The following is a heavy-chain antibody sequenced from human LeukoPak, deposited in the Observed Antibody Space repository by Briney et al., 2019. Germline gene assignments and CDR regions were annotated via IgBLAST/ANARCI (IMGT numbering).Heavy chain of an antibody. CDR1: GFTFSSYA. D-gene: IGHD3-16*01. J-gene: IGHJ3*02. CDR2: IYYTGRT. V-gene: IGHV4-59*08. CDR3: ARHLGVTYAFDI. Sequence: GSLRLSCAASGFTFSSYAMSWVRQAPGKGLEWIGSIYYTGRTYYNPSLKSRVTISGDTSESQFSLHLSSVTAADTALYFCARHLGVTYAFDIWGQGTVVTISS.